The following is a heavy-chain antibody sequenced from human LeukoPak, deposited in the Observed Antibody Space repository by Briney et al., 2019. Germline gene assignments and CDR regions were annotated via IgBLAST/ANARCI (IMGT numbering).Heavy chain of an antibody. V-gene: IGHV1-8*01. D-gene: IGHD3-16*01. J-gene: IGHJ6*02. CDR1: GYTFTSYD. Sequence: ASVKVSCKASGYTFTSYDINWVRQATGQGLEWMGWMNPNSGNTGYAQKFQGRVTMTRNTSISTAYMELSSLRSEDTAVYYCARGPSQGGDFWGENGMDVWGQGTTVIVSS. CDR2: MNPNSGNT. CDR3: ARGPSQGGDFWGENGMDV.